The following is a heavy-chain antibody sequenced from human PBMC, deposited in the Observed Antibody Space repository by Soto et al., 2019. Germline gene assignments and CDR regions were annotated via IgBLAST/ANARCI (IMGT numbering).Heavy chain of an antibody. CDR2: ISSSSSVI. CDR3: ARDLSWGSNWYYYMDV. J-gene: IGHJ6*03. Sequence: GGSLRLSCSTSGFILSDCAMNWVRQAPGKGLEWVSYISSSSSVIDYADSVKGRFTVSRDNARNSLYLQMHSLRAEDTAVYYCARDLSWGSNWYYYMDVWGKGTTVTVSS. CDR1: GFILSDCA. D-gene: IGHD7-27*01. V-gene: IGHV3-48*01.